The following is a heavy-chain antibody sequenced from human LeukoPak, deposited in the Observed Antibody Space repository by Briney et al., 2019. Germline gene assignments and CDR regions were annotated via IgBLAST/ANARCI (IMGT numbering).Heavy chain of an antibody. D-gene: IGHD2-15*01. J-gene: IGHJ3*02. CDR2: ISGSDGAI. V-gene: IGHV3-11*01. CDR1: GFTFNDYY. CDR3: ARDEACSGGACYGDAFDI. Sequence: GGSLRLSCAASGFTFNDYYMSWIRQAPGKGLEWLSYISGSDGAIYYADSVKGRFIISRDNAKNSLYLQMNSLRAEDTAVYYCARDEACSGGACYGDAFDIWGRGTMVTVSS.